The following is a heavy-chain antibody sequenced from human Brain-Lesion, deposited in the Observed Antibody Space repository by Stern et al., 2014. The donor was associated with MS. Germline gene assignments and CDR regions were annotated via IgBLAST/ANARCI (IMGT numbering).Heavy chain of an antibody. CDR3: AEGGSYGFVY. CDR1: GNTFTNRY. Sequence: QMQLVXSGAEVKKTGSSVKVSCQASGNTFTNRYLHWVRQAPGQALEWMGWTTPFTGNTNYAQNFQDRVTITMDRSMSTAYMDLSSLRSDDTAIYFCAEGGSYGFVYWGQGTLVTVSS. J-gene: IGHJ4*02. CDR2: TTPFTGNT. V-gene: IGHV1-45*02. D-gene: IGHD4-17*01.